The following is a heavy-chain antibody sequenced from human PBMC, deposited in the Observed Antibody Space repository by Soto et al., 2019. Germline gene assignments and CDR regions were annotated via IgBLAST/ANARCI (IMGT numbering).Heavy chain of an antibody. J-gene: IGHJ6*02. CDR1: GYIFTNYD. Sequence: SVKVSCKASGYIFTNYDINWVRQAPGQGLEWMGGIIPIFDTANYAQKFQGRVTITADESTSTAYMELSSLRSEDTAVYYCARHDCISTSCYYYYYYSMDVWGQGTTVTVSS. V-gene: IGHV1-69*13. CDR3: ARHDCISTSCYYYYYYSMDV. CDR2: IIPIFDTA. D-gene: IGHD2-2*01.